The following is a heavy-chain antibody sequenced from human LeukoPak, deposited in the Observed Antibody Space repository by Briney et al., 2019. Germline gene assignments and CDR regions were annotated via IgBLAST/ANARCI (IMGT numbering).Heavy chain of an antibody. CDR3: ARATGTWGHDGFDV. Sequence: ASVKVSCKAYGYTFMSHGISWVRQAPGQGLEWMGRISGYSSNTNYAQRLQGRVTMTTDTSTTTAYMELRSLTSDDTAVYYCARATGTWGHDGFDVWGQGTMVTVSS. D-gene: IGHD3-16*01. J-gene: IGHJ3*01. V-gene: IGHV1-18*01. CDR2: ISGYSSNT. CDR1: GYTFMSHG.